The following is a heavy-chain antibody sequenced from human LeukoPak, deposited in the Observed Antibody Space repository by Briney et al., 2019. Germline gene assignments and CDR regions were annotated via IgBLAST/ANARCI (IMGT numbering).Heavy chain of an antibody. CDR2: IIPILGIA. V-gene: IGHV1-69*02. CDR3: ARQTYYYDSSGYYIDY. Sequence: SVKVSCKASGGTFSSYTISWVRQAPGQGLEWMGRIIPILGIANYAQKFQGRVTITADKSTSTAYMELSSLRSEDTAVCYCARQTYYYDSSGYYIDYWGQGTLVTVSS. D-gene: IGHD3-22*01. J-gene: IGHJ4*02. CDR1: GGTFSSYT.